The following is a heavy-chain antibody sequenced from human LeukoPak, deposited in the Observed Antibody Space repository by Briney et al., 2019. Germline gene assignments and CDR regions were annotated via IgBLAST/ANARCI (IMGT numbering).Heavy chain of an antibody. V-gene: IGHV4-30-2*01. Sequence: SQTLSLTCTVSGGSINSGGYYWSWIRQPPGKGLVCIGYFYHSGSSYYNPSLKSRVSISVDSSKNQFSLKLNSVTAADTAVYYCARGAVGAAFDYWGQGTLVSVSS. J-gene: IGHJ4*02. CDR1: GGSINSGGYY. D-gene: IGHD1-26*01. CDR3: ARGAVGAAFDY. CDR2: FYHSGSS.